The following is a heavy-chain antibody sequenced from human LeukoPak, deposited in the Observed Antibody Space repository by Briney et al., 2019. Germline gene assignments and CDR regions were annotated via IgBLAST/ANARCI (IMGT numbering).Heavy chain of an antibody. CDR2: ISAYNDHT. Sequence: ASMKVSCKAFGYTFTSYGISWVRQAPGQGLEWMGWISAYNDHTDYAQNLQGRVTMTTDTSTNTAYMELRSLRSDDTALYFCARRYYDSSGYYEAHDYWGQGTLVTVSS. V-gene: IGHV1-18*01. D-gene: IGHD3-22*01. J-gene: IGHJ4*02. CDR1: GYTFTSYG. CDR3: ARRYYDSSGYYEAHDY.